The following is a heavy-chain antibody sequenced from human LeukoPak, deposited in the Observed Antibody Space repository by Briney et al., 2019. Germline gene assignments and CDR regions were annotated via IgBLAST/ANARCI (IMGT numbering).Heavy chain of an antibody. CDR2: MNPNSGNT. Sequence: ASVKVSCKASGYTFTSYGISWVRQATGQGLEWMGWMNPNSGNTGYAQKFQGRVTMTRNTSISTAYMELSSLRSEDTAVYYCARDSTFWENFDYWGQGTLVTVSS. D-gene: IGHD1-26*01. CDR3: ARDSTFWENFDY. J-gene: IGHJ4*02. V-gene: IGHV1-8*02. CDR1: GYTFTSYG.